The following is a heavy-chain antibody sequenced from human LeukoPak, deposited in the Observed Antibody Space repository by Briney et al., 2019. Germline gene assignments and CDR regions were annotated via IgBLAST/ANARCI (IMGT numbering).Heavy chain of an antibody. D-gene: IGHD3-22*01. Sequence: PGGSLRLSRAASGFTFSSYAMSWVRQAPGKGLEWVSAISGSGGSTYYADSVKGRFTISRDNSKNTLYLQMNSLRAEDTAVYYCAKSTYYYDSSGYYRSFDYWGQGTLVTVSS. CDR2: ISGSGGST. J-gene: IGHJ4*02. CDR1: GFTFSSYA. V-gene: IGHV3-23*01. CDR3: AKSTYYYDSSGYYRSFDY.